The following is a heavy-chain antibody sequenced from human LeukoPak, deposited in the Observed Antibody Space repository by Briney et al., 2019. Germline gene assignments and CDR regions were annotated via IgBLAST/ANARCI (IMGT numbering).Heavy chain of an antibody. CDR1: GYTFTSYA. J-gene: IGHJ4*02. CDR2: INAGNGNT. CDR3: ARASGSYYGFDY. D-gene: IGHD1-26*01. V-gene: IGHV1-3*03. Sequence: GASVKVSCKASGYTFTSYAMHWVRQAPGQRLEWMGWINAGNGNTKYSQEFQGRVTITRDTSASTAYMELSSLRSEDMAVYYCARASGSYYGFDYWGQGTLVTVSS.